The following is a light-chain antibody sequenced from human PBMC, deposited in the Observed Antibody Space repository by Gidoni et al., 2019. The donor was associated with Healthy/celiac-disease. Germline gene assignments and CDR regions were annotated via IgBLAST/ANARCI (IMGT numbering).Light chain of an antibody. J-gene: IGKJ3*01. V-gene: IGKV3-11*01. CDR2: DAS. CDR1: QSVSSY. CDR3: QQRSNWPPT. Sequence: EIVLTQSPATLSLSPGERATLSCRASQSVSSYLAWYQQNTGQAPRLLIYDASNRATGIPARFSGSGSGTDFIITISSLGPEDFAVYYCQQRSNWPPTFGPGTKVDIK.